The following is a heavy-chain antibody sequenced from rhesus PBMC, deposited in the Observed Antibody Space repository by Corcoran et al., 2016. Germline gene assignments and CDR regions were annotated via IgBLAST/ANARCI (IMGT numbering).Heavy chain of an antibody. CDR3: ARVGSSWSEWDTVGTEWYFDL. D-gene: IGHD5-42*01. V-gene: IGHV4S14*01. J-gene: IGHJ2*01. Sequence: QVQLQESGPGLVKPSETLSLTCAVSGYSISSGYYWGWIRQPPGKGLEWIGSIYGSGGSNYLNPSLKRRVPLAVDTSKDQFSLKLSSVTAAETAVYCCARVGSSWSEWDTVGTEWYFDLWGPGTPITISS. CDR1: GYSISSGYY. CDR2: IYGSGGSN.